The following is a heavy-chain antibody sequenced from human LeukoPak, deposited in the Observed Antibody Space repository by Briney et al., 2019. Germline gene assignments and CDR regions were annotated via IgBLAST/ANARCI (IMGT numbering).Heavy chain of an antibody. CDR3: ARHPVRYFDWLLRLDAFDI. V-gene: IGHV4-39*01. Sequence: SETLSLTCTVSGGSMSTSSFYWGWIRQPPGKGLEWIGSIFYSGSTYYNPSLESRVTISVDTSKNQFSLKLSSVTAADTAVYYCARHPVRYFDWLLRLDAFDIWGQGTMVTASS. CDR1: GGSMSTSSFY. CDR2: IFYSGST. D-gene: IGHD3-9*01. J-gene: IGHJ3*02.